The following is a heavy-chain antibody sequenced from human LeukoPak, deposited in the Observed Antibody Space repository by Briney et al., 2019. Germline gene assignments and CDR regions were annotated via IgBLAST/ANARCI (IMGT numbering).Heavy chain of an antibody. CDR2: IYYSGST. CDR1: GGSISSSSYY. CDR3: ARLEWYFDL. J-gene: IGHJ2*01. D-gene: IGHD5-24*01. Sequence: SETLSLICTVSGGSISSSSYYWGWIRQPPGKGLEWIGSIYYSGSTYYNPSLNSRVTISVDTSKNQFSLKLSSVTAADTAVYYCARLEWYFDLWGRGTLVTVSS. V-gene: IGHV4-39*01.